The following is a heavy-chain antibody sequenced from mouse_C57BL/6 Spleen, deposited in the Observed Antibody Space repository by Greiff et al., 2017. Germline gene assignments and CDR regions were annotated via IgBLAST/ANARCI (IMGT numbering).Heavy chain of an antibody. D-gene: IGHD2-3*01. J-gene: IGHJ2*01. CDR3: ARSDDGYYTFYFDY. Sequence: QVQLQQSGPELVKPGASVKISCKASGYAFSSSWMNWVKQRPGKGLEWIGRIYPGDGDTNYNGKFKGKATLTADKSSSTAYMQLSSLTSEDCAVYFCARSDDGYYTFYFDYWGQGTTLTVSS. CDR1: GYAFSSSW. V-gene: IGHV1-82*01. CDR2: IYPGDGDT.